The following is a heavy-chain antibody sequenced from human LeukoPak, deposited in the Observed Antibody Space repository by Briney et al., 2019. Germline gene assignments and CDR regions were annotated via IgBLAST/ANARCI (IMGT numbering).Heavy chain of an antibody. CDR1: GFTLSNYA. J-gene: IGHJ5*02. Sequence: GGSLRLSCAASGFTLSNYAMHWVRQAPGKGLEWVSGISWNSGRIGYADSVKGRFTISRDNAKNSLYLQMNSLRAEDTAVYYCARVEESASFDPWGQGTLVTVSS. V-gene: IGHV3-9*01. CDR2: ISWNSGRI. CDR3: ARVEESASFDP. D-gene: IGHD3-3*01.